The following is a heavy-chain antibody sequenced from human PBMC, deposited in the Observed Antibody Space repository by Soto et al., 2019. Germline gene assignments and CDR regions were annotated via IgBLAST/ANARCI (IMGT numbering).Heavy chain of an antibody. CDR2: ISAYNGNT. CDR3: ARWDLEELEPQPHFDY. D-gene: IGHD1-1*01. CDR1: GYTCTSYG. V-gene: IGHV1-18*04. J-gene: IGHJ4*02. Sequence: QVQLVQSGAEVKKPGASVKVSCKASGYTCTSYGISWVRQAPGQGLEWMGWISAYNGNTNYAQKLQGRVTMTTDTSTSTAYMELRSLRSDDTAVYYCARWDLEELEPQPHFDYWGQGTLVTVSS.